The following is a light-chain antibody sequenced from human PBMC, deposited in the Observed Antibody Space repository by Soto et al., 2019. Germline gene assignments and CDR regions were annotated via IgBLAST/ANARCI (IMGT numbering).Light chain of an antibody. CDR3: QMYVTAPET. J-gene: IGKJ1*01. V-gene: IGKV1-27*01. CDR1: QDIGKS. CDR2: AAS. Sequence: DIQMTQSPSSLSASVGDRLTITCRASQDIGKSLAWYQQRPGKVPKPLIYAASTLHSGVPSRFSGGGSGTHFTLTISNLQPEDVATYYCQMYVTAPETFGPGTKVEIK.